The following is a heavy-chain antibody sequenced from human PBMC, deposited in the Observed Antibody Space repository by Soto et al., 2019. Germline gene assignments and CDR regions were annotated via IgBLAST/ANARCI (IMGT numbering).Heavy chain of an antibody. Sequence: QLQLQESGPGLLQPSQTLSLTCVVSGGSIPSVGYSWTWIRQPPGKGLEWIGYIQHGGGTSYNPALESRVTISRDRPRNQFSLNLNSVTAADKAVYYCAGPTGYPDYWGQGTLVTVFS. D-gene: IGHD1-1*01. CDR1: GGSIPSVGYS. CDR2: IQHGGGT. CDR3: AGPTGYPDY. V-gene: IGHV4-30-2*01. J-gene: IGHJ4*02.